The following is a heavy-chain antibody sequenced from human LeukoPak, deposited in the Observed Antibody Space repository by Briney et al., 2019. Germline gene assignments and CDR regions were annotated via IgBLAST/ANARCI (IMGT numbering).Heavy chain of an antibody. CDR3: TKFDY. J-gene: IGHJ4*02. V-gene: IGHV3-23*01. CDR1: GFIFNTNA. CDR2: VTGSDGST. Sequence: PGGSLRLSCAASGFIFNTNAMTWVRQAPGKGLEWVSTVTGSDGSTFYANSVKGRLTISRDNSKNTVFLHMTSLRAEDTAVYYCTKFDYWGQGVLVTVSS.